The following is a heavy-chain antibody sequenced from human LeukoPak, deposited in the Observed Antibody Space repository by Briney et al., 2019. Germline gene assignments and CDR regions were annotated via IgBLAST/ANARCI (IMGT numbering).Heavy chain of an antibody. V-gene: IGHV4-38-2*02. CDR2: IYYSGST. D-gene: IGHD3-22*01. CDR3: ARAYYYDSSGYSKPYYFDY. CDR1: GYSISSGYY. Sequence: SETLSLTCTVSGYSISSGYYWGWIRQPPGKGLEWIGSIYYSGSTYYSPSLQSRVTIPVDTSKNQFSLKLSSVTAADTAVYYCARAYYYDSSGYSKPYYFDYWGQGTLVTVSS. J-gene: IGHJ4*02.